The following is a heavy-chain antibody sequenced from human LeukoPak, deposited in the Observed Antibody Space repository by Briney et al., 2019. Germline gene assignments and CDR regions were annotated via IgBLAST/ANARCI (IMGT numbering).Heavy chain of an antibody. CDR1: GYTFTSYY. J-gene: IGHJ6*03. D-gene: IGHD2-15*01. CDR2: INPSGGST. V-gene: IGHV1-46*01. Sequence: ASVKVSCKASGYTFTSYYMHWVRQAPGQGLEWMGIINPSGGSTSYAQKFQGRVTMTRDTSTSTVYMELSSLRSEDMAVYYCARDYNGGYCSGGSCYYYYYMDVWGKGTTVTVSS. CDR3: ARDYNGGYCSGGSCYYYYYMDV.